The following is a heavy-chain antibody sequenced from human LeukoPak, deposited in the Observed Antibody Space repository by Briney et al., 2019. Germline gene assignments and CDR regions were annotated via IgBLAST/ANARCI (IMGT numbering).Heavy chain of an antibody. CDR1: GGSFSGYY. J-gene: IGHJ1*01. D-gene: IGHD6-13*01. CDR3: ARVYSSSWYTSEYFQH. CDR2: INHSGST. Sequence: LGTLALTCAVYGGSFSGYYWSWIRQPPGKGLEWIGEINHSGSTNYNPSLKSRVTISVDTSKNHFSLKLSSVTAADTAVYYCARVYSSSWYTSEYFQHWGQGTLVTVSS. V-gene: IGHV4-34*01.